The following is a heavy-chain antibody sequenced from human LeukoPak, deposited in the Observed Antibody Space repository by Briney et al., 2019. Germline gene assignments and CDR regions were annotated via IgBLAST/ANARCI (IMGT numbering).Heavy chain of an antibody. Sequence: PSETLSLTCTVSGGSISSSSYYWGWIRQPPGKGLEWIGSIYYSGSTYYNPSLKSRVTISVDTSKNQFSLKLSSVTAADTAVYYCARDLGYGDYYFDYWGQGTLVTVSS. J-gene: IGHJ4*02. D-gene: IGHD4-17*01. CDR1: GGSISSSSYY. CDR2: IYYSGST. V-gene: IGHV4-39*07. CDR3: ARDLGYGDYYFDY.